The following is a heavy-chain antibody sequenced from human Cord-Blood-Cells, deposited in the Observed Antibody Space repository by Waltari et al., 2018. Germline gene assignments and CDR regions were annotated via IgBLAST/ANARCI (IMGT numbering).Heavy chain of an antibody. CDR2: IIPIFGTA. V-gene: IGHV1-69*01. Sequence: ISWVRQAPGQGLEWMGGIIPIFGTANYAQKFQGRITITADESTSTAYMELSSLRSEDTAVYYCARVGSIAATTNWFDPWGQGTLVTVSS. CDR3: ARVGSIAATTNWFDP. D-gene: IGHD6-13*01. J-gene: IGHJ5*02.